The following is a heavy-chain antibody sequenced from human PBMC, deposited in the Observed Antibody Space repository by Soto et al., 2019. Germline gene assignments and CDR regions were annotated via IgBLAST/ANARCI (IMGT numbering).Heavy chain of an antibody. J-gene: IGHJ4*02. Sequence: SETLSLTCTVSGGSISSYYWSWIRQPPGKGLEWIGYIYYSGSTNYNPSLKSRVTISVDTSKNQFSLKLSSVTAADTAVYYCARHSSDYYDSSGFFDYWGQGTLVTVPQ. V-gene: IGHV4-59*08. CDR3: ARHSSDYYDSSGFFDY. D-gene: IGHD3-22*01. CDR1: GGSISSYY. CDR2: IYYSGST.